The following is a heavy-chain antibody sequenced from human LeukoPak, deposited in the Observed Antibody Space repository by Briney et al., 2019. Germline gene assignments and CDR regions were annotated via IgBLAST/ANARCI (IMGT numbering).Heavy chain of an antibody. CDR1: GGSISSYY. CDR3: ARLYGSGRLFDY. D-gene: IGHD3-10*01. Sequence: PSETLSLTCTVSGGSISSYYWSWIRQPPGKGLEWIGYIYYSGSTNYNPSLKSRVTISVDTSKNQFSLKLSSVTAADTAVYYCARLYGSGRLFDYWGQGTLVTVSS. CDR2: IYYSGST. J-gene: IGHJ4*02. V-gene: IGHV4-59*08.